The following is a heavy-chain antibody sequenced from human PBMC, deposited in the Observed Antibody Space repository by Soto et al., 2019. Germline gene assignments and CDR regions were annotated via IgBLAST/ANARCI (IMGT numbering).Heavy chain of an antibody. CDR1: GGSISSYY. CDR2: IYYSGST. CDR3: AREPNYGSGRGYGMDV. V-gene: IGHV4-59*01. J-gene: IGHJ6*02. Sequence: PSETLSLTCTVSGGSISSYYWSWIRQPPGKGLEWIGYIYYSGSTNYNPSLKSRVTISVDTSKNQFSLKLSSVTAADTAVYYCAREPNYGSGRGYGMDVWGQGTTVTVSS. D-gene: IGHD3-10*01.